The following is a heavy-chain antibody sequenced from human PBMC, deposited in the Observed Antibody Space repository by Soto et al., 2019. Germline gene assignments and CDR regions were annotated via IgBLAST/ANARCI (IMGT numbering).Heavy chain of an antibody. CDR3: ARVLGGSSPPFAFDI. J-gene: IGHJ3*02. D-gene: IGHD2-15*01. CDR2: ITTYNGKT. V-gene: IGHV1-18*04. CDR1: GYRFTSYG. Sequence: QVQLVQSGAEVKKPGASVKVSCRTSGYRFTSYGITWVRQAPGQGLEWMGWITTYNGKTNYAQKVQGRVTMTTDTSTTTAYMELRSRTSDDTAVYYCARVLGGSSPPFAFDIWGLGTMVTVSA.